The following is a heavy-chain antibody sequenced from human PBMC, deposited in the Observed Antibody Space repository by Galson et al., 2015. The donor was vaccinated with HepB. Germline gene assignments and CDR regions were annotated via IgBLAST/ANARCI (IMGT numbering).Heavy chain of an antibody. Sequence: CAISGDSVSSNTVGWNWIRQSPSRGLEWLGRTFYRSMWKNDYAIFVSGRITINPDTSENQFSLQLNSVTPEDTAVYYCTRDLSMRFDYWGQGTMVTVSS. J-gene: IGHJ4*02. CDR1: GDSVSSNTVG. CDR3: TRDLSMRFDY. D-gene: IGHD2/OR15-2a*01. V-gene: IGHV6-1*01. CDR2: TFYRSMWKN.